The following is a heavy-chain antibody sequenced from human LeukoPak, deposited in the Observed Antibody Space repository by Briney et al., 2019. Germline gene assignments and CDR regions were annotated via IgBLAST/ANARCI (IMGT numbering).Heavy chain of an antibody. CDR1: GGSISSYY. CDR3: AVIAAAGFRPFDY. J-gene: IGHJ4*02. V-gene: IGHV4-59*08. D-gene: IGHD6-13*01. Sequence: SETLSLTCTVSGGSISSYYWGWIRQPPGKGLEWIGYIYYSGSTNYNPSLKSRVTISVDTSKNQFSLKLSSVTAADTAVYYCAVIAAAGFRPFDYWGQGTLVTVSS. CDR2: IYYSGST.